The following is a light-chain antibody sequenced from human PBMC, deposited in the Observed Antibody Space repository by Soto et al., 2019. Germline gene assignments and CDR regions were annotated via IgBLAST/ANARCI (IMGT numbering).Light chain of an antibody. CDR2: SAS. CDR3: QHYGSSLWT. V-gene: IGKV3-20*01. CDR1: QSVSSSY. Sequence: EIVLTQSPGTLSLSPGERATLSCRASQSVSSSYLAWYQQKPGQAPRLLIYSASSRATGIPDRFSGGGSGTDFTLTISRLEPEDFAVYYCQHYGSSLWTFGQGTKVEIK. J-gene: IGKJ1*01.